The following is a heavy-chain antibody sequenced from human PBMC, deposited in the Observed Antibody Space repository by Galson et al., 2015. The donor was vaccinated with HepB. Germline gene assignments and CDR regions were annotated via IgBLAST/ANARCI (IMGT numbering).Heavy chain of an antibody. V-gene: IGHV3-11*06. D-gene: IGHD1-26*01. CDR2: ISSGSSYI. CDR3: VRVKSGTFYAFDI. Sequence: SLRLSCAASGFTFNNFYMNWVRQAPGRGLEWISFISSGSSYINYADSVKGRFTVSRDNAKRSVCLQMNNLRAEDTAVYYCVRVKSGTFYAFDIWGQGTFVTVSS. J-gene: IGHJ3*02. CDR1: GFTFNNFY.